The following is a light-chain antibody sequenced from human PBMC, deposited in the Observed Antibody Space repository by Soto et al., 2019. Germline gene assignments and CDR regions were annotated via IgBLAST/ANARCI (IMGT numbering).Light chain of an antibody. CDR1: SDDIGGGYNY. V-gene: IGLV2-8*01. CDR3: SSYAGSDKFV. J-gene: IGLJ1*01. Sequence: QSALTQPPSASGSPGQSVTISCTGTSDDIGGGYNYVSWYQQHPDKAPRLIIFEVSARPSGVPARFSGSKSDNTASLTVSXXXAEDEAYYYCSSYAGSDKFVFGTGTKVTVL. CDR2: EVS.